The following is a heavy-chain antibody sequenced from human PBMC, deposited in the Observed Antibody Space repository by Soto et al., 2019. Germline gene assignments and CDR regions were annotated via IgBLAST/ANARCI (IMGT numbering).Heavy chain of an antibody. Sequence: PGGSLRLSCAASGFSCSNHDMHWVRQPKGKGLEWVSGITTGGNAYFADSVKGRFSISRENAKNSFYLQTSSLRAEDTAMYYCVRVNADAYDVWGQGTMVTVSS. J-gene: IGHJ3*01. CDR1: GFSCSNHD. V-gene: IGHV3-13*01. CDR3: VRVNADAYDV. CDR2: ITTGGNA.